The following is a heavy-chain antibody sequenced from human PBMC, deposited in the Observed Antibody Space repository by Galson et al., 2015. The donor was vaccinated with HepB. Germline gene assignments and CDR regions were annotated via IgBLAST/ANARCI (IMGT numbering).Heavy chain of an antibody. CDR2: IIPIFGTA. Sequence: SVKVSCKASGGTFSSYAISWVRQAPGQGLEWMGGIIPIFGTANYAQKFQGRVTITADESTSTAYMELSSLRSEDTAVYYCARDRLSYGDYAGGFDYWGQGTLVTVSS. CDR3: ARDRLSYGDYAGGFDY. V-gene: IGHV1-69*13. CDR1: GGTFSSYA. J-gene: IGHJ4*02. D-gene: IGHD4-17*01.